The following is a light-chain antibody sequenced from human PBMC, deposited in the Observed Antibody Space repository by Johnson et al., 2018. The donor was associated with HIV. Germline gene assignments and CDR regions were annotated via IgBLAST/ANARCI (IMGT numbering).Light chain of an antibody. V-gene: IGLV1-51*02. Sequence: QSMLTQPPSVSAAPGQKVTISCSGSSSNIGNNYVSWYQQLPGTAPKLLVYENNKRPSGVPDRFSDSKSGTSATLGITGLQTGDEADYYCGTWDSSLSAHYIFGTGTKVTVL. CDR1: SSNIGNNY. J-gene: IGLJ1*01. CDR3: GTWDSSLSAHYI. CDR2: ENN.